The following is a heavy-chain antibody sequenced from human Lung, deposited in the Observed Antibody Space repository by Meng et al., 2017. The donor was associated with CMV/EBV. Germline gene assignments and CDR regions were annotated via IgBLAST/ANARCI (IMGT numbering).Heavy chain of an antibody. Sequence: SETLSLXXVVSGGSISSSKWWSWVRQPPGKGLEWIGAIHHSGTTNYNTSLKSRVTMSVDRSKNHFSLSLTSVTAADTAVYFCARADSSYFDVSAYYPDAVDIWGQGTVVXVSS. V-gene: IGHV4-4*02. D-gene: IGHD3-22*01. CDR3: ARADSSYFDVSAYYPDAVDI. J-gene: IGHJ3*02. CDR1: GGSISSSKW. CDR2: IHHSGTT.